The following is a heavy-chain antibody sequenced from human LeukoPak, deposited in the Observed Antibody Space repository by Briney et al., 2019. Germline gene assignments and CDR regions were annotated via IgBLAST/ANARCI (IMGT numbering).Heavy chain of an antibody. Sequence: ASVKVSCKASGYTFTSYDINWVRQATGQGLEWMGWMNPNSGNTGYAHKFQGRVTMTRNTSISTAYMELSSLRSEDTAVYYCARWGWSERGYYYGMDVWGQGTTLTVSS. CDR3: ARWGWSERGYYYGMDV. D-gene: IGHD6-19*01. CDR1: GYTFTSYD. CDR2: MNPNSGNT. J-gene: IGHJ6*02. V-gene: IGHV1-8*01.